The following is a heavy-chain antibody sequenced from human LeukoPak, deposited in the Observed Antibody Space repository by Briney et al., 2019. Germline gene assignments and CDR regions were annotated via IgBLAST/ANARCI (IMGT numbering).Heavy chain of an antibody. V-gene: IGHV6-1*01. J-gene: IGHJ4*02. D-gene: IGHD6-6*01. CDR3: AREGSSSLDY. CDR1: GDSVSSNSAA. CDR2: TYYRSRWYY. Sequence: SQTLSLACAISGDSVSSNSAAWTWIRQSPSRGLEWLGRTYYRSRWYYDYAVSVKSRITINPDTSKNQFSLQLNSVTPEDTAVYYCAREGSSSLDYWGQGILVTVSS.